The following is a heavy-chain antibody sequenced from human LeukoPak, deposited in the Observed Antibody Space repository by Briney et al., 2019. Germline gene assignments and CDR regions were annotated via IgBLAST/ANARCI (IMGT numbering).Heavy chain of an antibody. J-gene: IGHJ4*02. Sequence: PSETLSLTCTVSDDSITMYYWTWIRQPPGKGLEWIGFIFYSGTTNYNPSLKSRVTISVDTSKNQFSLKLTSVTAADTAVYYCAREVVAAAGTVDYWGQGTLVTVSS. CDR2: IFYSGTT. CDR3: AREVVAAAGTVDY. V-gene: IGHV4-59*01. D-gene: IGHD6-13*01. CDR1: DDSITMYY.